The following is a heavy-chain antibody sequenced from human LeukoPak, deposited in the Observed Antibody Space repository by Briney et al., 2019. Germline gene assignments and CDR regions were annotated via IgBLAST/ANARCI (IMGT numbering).Heavy chain of an antibody. CDR1: GFTFRNYG. CDR2: IRYDGADG. CDR3: ARGYTYFAY. Sequence: GGSLRLSCAASGFTFRNYGMHWVRQAPGKGLEWVTFIRYDGADGYYADSVKGRFTISRDDSKSTVFLQMNTLRVEDTAVYYCARGYTYFAYWGQGTLVTVSS. J-gene: IGHJ4*02. V-gene: IGHV3-30*02. D-gene: IGHD3-16*02.